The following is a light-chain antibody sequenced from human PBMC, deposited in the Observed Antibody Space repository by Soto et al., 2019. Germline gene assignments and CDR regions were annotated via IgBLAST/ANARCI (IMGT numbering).Light chain of an antibody. V-gene: IGKV3-11*01. CDR2: DAS. CDR3: LQRSNLFT. Sequence: EIVLTQSPATLSLSPGERATLSCRASQSISSYLAWYQQKPGQAPRLLIYDASNRATGIPARFSGSGSGTDFTLTISSLESEDFAVYYCLQRSNLFTFGPVTKVDFK. CDR1: QSISSY. J-gene: IGKJ3*01.